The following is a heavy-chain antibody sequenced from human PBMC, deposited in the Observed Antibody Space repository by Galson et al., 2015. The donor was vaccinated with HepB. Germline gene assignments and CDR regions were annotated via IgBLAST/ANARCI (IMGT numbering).Heavy chain of an antibody. J-gene: IGHJ4*02. V-gene: IGHV3-30*18. D-gene: IGHD3-10*01. CDR3: AQDGRFGELVV. CDR1: GFSFSDYG. Sequence: SLRLSCAASGFSFSDYGMHWVRQAPGKGVDWVAVISDHGNDKYYTDSVKGRFTVSRDNLKNTLYLQMNNLRGEDTAVYYCAQDGRFGELVVWGQGTLVTVSS. CDR2: ISDHGNDK.